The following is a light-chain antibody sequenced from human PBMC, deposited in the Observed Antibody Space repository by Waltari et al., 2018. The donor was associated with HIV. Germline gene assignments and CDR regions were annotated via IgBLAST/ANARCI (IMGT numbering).Light chain of an antibody. Sequence: QSVLTQPPSASGTPGQRVTISCSGSSSNIGINTVNWHQHLTGTAPKLLIYSSNQRPSGVPDRFSGSNSGTSASLAIIGLQSEDEADYYCAAWDDRLNGWVCGGGTKLTVL. CDR3: AAWDDRLNGWV. V-gene: IGLV1-44*01. J-gene: IGLJ3*02. CDR2: SSN. CDR1: SSNIGINT.